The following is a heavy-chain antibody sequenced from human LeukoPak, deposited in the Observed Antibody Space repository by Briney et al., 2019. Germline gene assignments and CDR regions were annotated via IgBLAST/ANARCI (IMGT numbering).Heavy chain of an antibody. CDR1: GFSFSNCS. V-gene: IGHV3-21*01. CDR3: AGDYEGNLAFDI. Sequence: PGGSLRLSCAASGFSFSNCSMNWLRQAPAKGLEWVSSISSSSTYIYYADSLEGRFTISRDNVRNSLYLQMNSLRAEDTAVYYCAGDYEGNLAFDIWGQGTMVTVSS. CDR2: ISSSSTYI. J-gene: IGHJ3*02. D-gene: IGHD4-23*01.